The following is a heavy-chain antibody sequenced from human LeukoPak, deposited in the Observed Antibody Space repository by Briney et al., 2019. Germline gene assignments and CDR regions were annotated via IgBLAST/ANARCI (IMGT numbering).Heavy chain of an antibody. CDR2: IYHSGST. CDR1: GYSISSGYY. Sequence: SETLSLTCTVSGYSISSGYYWGWIRQPPGKGLEWIGSIYHSGSTYYNPSLKSRVTISVDTSKNQFSLKLSSVTAADTAVYYCARPTTFYFDYWGQGTLVTVSS. CDR3: ARPTTFYFDY. J-gene: IGHJ4*02. V-gene: IGHV4-38-2*02. D-gene: IGHD1-26*01.